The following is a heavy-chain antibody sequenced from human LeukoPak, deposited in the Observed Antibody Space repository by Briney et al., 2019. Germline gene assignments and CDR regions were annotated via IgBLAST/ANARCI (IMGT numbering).Heavy chain of an antibody. V-gene: IGHV4-39*07. CDR3: ARWSGSVTARNYYYYMDV. CDR2: IYYSGST. D-gene: IGHD6-6*01. J-gene: IGHJ6*03. Sequence: SETLSLTCTVSGGSISSSSYYWGWIRQPPGKGLEWIGSIYYSGSTYYNPSLKSRVPISVDTSKTQFSLKLRSVTAADTAVYYCARWSGSVTARNYYYYMDVWGEGTTVTVPS. CDR1: GGSISSSSYY.